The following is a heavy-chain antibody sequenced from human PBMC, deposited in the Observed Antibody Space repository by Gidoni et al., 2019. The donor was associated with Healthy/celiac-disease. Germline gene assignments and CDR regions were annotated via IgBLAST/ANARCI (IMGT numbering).Heavy chain of an antibody. CDR3: AKPYYYDSSGYYYSDAFDI. CDR2: ISWNSGTI. D-gene: IGHD3-22*01. V-gene: IGHV3-9*01. CDR1: GFPFEDYA. J-gene: IGHJ3*02. Sequence: EVQLVESGGGLVQPGRSLRLSCAASGFPFEDYALHWVRQAPGKGLEGVAGISWNSGTIGYADSVKGRFTISRDNAKNSLYLQMNSLRAEDTALYYCAKPYYYDSSGYYYSDAFDIWGQGTMVTVSS.